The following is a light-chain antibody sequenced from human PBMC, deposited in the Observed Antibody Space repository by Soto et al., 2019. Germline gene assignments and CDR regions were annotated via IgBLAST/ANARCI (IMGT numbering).Light chain of an antibody. CDR3: QQYNSNPLT. J-gene: IGKJ4*01. V-gene: IGKV1-5*03. Sequence: DIQMTQSPSTLSASVGDRVTITCRASQSVSTWLAWYQQKPGKVPKLLIYKAYSLESGVPSRFSGSGSGTEFTLTIISLHPDDFATYYCQQYNSNPLTFGGGTKVEIK. CDR2: KAY. CDR1: QSVSTW.